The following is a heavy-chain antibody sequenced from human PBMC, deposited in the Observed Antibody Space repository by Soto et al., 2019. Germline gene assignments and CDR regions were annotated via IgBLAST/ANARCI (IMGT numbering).Heavy chain of an antibody. V-gene: IGHV3-74*01. CDR2: ITHDGSGT. CDR1: GFIFTNYW. CDR3: GSVFEY. J-gene: IGHJ4*01. Sequence: EVEVVESGGGSVQPGESLRLSCAASGFIFTNYWMHWVRQVPGRGLVWVSGITHDGSGTKYADSVKGRFTISRDNAKNTVYLQMNSLRPEDTAVYYCGSVFEYWGRGTLVTVSS.